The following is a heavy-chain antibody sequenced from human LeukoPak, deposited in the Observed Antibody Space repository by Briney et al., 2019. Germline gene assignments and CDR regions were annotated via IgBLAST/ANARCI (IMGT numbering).Heavy chain of an antibody. CDR2: INPNSGGT. CDR1: GYTFTGYY. J-gene: IGHJ4*02. V-gene: IGHV1-2*02. D-gene: IGHD5-18*01. Sequence: GASVKVSCKASGYTFTGYYMHWVRQAPGQGLEWMGWINPNSGGTNYAQKFQGRVTMTRDTSISTAYMELSRLRSDDTAVYYCARTHYNTANHLSYWGQGTLVTVSS. CDR3: ARTHYNTANHLSY.